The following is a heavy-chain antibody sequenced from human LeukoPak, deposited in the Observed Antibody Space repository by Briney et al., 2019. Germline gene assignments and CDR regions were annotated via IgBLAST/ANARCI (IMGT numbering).Heavy chain of an antibody. CDR3: ARDCSGGSCYSRPFDY. J-gene: IGHJ4*02. V-gene: IGHV3-21*01. CDR1: GFNFRTYA. Sequence: GGSLRLSCAASGFNFRTYAMSWVRQAPGKGLEWVSSISSSSSYIYYADSVKGRFTISRDNAKNSLYLQMNSLRAEDTAVYYCARDCSGGSCYSRPFDYWGQGTLVTVSS. CDR2: ISSSSSYI. D-gene: IGHD2-15*01.